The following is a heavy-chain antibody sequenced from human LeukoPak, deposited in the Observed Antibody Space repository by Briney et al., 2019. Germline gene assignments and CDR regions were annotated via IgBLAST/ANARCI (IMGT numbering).Heavy chain of an antibody. CDR2: ISAYNGNT. Sequence: ASVKVSCKASGYTFTSYGISWVRQAPGQGLEWMGWISAYNGNTNYAQKLQGRVTMTTDTSTSTAYMELRSLRSDDTAVYYCARAAELYGDYGLYFDPWGRGTLVTVSS. V-gene: IGHV1-18*01. CDR3: ARAAELYGDYGLYFDP. CDR1: GYTFTSYG. D-gene: IGHD4-17*01. J-gene: IGHJ2*01.